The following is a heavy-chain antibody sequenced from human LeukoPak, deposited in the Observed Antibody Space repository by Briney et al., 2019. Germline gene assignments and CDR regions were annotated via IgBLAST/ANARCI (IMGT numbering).Heavy chain of an antibody. J-gene: IGHJ4*02. V-gene: IGHV5-51*01. CDR1: GYSFTSYW. Sequence: GESLKISCKSSGYSFTSYWIGWVRQMPGKGLEWMGIIYPGDSDTRYSPSFQGQVTISADKSISTAYLQWSSLKASDSAIYYCARPSSGGGFYFDYWGQGTLVTVSS. CDR2: IYPGDSDT. CDR3: ARPSSGGGFYFDY. D-gene: IGHD3-10*01.